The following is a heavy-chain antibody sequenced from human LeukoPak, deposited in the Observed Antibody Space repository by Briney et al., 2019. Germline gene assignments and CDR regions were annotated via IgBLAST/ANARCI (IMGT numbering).Heavy chain of an antibody. CDR2: VSNDGSTT. CDR3: IRINGWPDY. D-gene: IGHD6-19*01. CDR1: GFTFSGYW. Sequence: GGSLRLSCAASGFTFSGYWMRWVRQAPGKGLVWVSHVSNDGSTTRYADSVKGRFTISRDNAKNTLYLQLNGLTAEDTAVNYCIRINGWPDYWGQGTLVTVSS. J-gene: IGHJ4*02. V-gene: IGHV3-74*01.